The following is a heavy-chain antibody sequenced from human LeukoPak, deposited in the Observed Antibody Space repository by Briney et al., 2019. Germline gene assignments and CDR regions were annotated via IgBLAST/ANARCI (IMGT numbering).Heavy chain of an antibody. J-gene: IGHJ4*02. CDR2: INTNTGNP. V-gene: IGHV7-4-1*02. CDR1: AYTFTSYA. CDR3: AGDNYYLYDY. D-gene: IGHD3-10*01. Sequence: ASVKVSCKASAYTFTSYAMNWVRQALAQGLEWMGWINTNTGNPTYAQGFTERFVFSLDTSVSTAYLQISNLKAEDTAVYYCAGDNYYLYDYWGQGTLVTVSS.